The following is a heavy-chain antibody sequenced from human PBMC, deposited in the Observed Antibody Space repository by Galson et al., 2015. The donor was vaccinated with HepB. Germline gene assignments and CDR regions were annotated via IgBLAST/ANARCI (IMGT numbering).Heavy chain of an antibody. J-gene: IGHJ1*01. CDR2: ISWNSGRI. V-gene: IGHV3-9*01. Sequence: SLRLSCAASGFTFDDYAMHWIRQAPGKGLEWVSHISWNSGRIAYADSVKGRFTISRDNAKNSLHLQMSSLRPEDTAVYYCVKEGHDGTLYKEFFQHWGQGARVIVSS. CDR1: GFTFDDYA. D-gene: IGHD5-12*01. CDR3: VKEGHDGTLYKEFFQH.